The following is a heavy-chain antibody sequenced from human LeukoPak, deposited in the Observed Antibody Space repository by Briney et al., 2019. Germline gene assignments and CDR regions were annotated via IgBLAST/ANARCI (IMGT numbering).Heavy chain of an antibody. D-gene: IGHD5-12*01. Sequence: SETLSLTCAVSGGSISSGGYSWSWIRQPPGKGLEWIGYIYHSGSTYYNPSLKSRVTISVDRSKNQFSLKLSSVTAADTAVYYCARGVDSGYDVQFDYWGQGTLVTVSS. V-gene: IGHV4-30-2*01. J-gene: IGHJ4*02. CDR1: GGSISSGGYS. CDR2: IYHSGST. CDR3: ARGVDSGYDVQFDY.